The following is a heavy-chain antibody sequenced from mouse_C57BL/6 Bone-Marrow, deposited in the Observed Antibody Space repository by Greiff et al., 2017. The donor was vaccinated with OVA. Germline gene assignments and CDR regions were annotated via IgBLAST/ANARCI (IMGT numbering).Heavy chain of an antibody. Sequence: VQLQQSGAELVRPGTSVKVSCKASGYAFTNYLIEWVKQRPGQGLGWIGVINPGSGGTHYNEKFKGKATLTADKSSSTAYMQLSSLTSEDSAVYFCARSGTAQATSPFAYWGQGTLVTVSA. J-gene: IGHJ3*01. CDR2: INPGSGGT. D-gene: IGHD3-2*02. V-gene: IGHV1-54*01. CDR3: ARSGTAQATSPFAY. CDR1: GYAFTNYL.